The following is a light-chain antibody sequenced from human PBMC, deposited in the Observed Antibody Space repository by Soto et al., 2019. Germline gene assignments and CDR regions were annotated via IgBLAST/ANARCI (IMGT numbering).Light chain of an antibody. J-gene: IGLJ2*01. Sequence: QLVLTQSPSASASLGASVKLTCTLSSGHSSKAITWLQQQPEKGPRYLMKLNSDGSHSKGDGIPDRFSGSTSGAGRYLTISSLQSEDEADYYCQTWDTGMVVFGGGTKLTVL. V-gene: IGLV4-69*01. CDR1: SGHSSKA. CDR3: QTWDTGMVV. CDR2: LNSDGSH.